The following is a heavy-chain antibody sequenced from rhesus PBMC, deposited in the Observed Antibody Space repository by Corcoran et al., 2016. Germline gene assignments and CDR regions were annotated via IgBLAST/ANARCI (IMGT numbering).Heavy chain of an antibody. CDR2: ISYSGRT. CDR3: ARYGSPYYFDY. V-gene: IGHV4-122*02. J-gene: IGHJ4*01. CDR1: GGSISSSYYY. D-gene: IGHD4-29*01. Sequence: QVQLQESGPGLVKPSETLSLTCAVSGGSISSSYYYWSWIRQAPGKGLEWIGYISYSGRTSYNPSLKSRVTISRDTSKNQFSRKLSSVTAADTAVYYCARYGSPYYFDYWGQGVLVTVSS.